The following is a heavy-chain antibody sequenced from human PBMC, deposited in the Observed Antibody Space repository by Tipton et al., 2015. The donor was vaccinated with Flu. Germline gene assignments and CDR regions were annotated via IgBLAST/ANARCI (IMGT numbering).Heavy chain of an antibody. CDR3: ARGLYGSGTYQRRYFDS. Sequence: LSLTCAVYGGSFSGYYWSWIRQPPGKGLEWIGEINHSGSSNYNPSLKSRVTISVDTSKNQFSLKLSSVTAADTAVYYCARGLYGSGTYQRRYFDSWGQGTLVTVSS. CDR1: GGSFSGYY. D-gene: IGHD3-10*01. CDR2: INHSGSS. J-gene: IGHJ4*02. V-gene: IGHV4-34*01.